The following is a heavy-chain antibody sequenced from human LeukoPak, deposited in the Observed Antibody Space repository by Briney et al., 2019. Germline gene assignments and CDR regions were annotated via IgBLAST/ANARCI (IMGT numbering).Heavy chain of an antibody. CDR1: GGSVSSGSYY. V-gene: IGHV4-61*01. CDR2: IYYSGST. D-gene: IGHD3-9*01. J-gene: IGHJ5*02. CDR3: ARVGYFDWYVNWFDP. Sequence: SETLSLTCTVSGGSVSSGSYYWSWIRQPPGKGLEWIGYIYYSGSTNYNPSLKSRVTISVDTSKNQFSLKLSSVTAADTAVYYCARVGYFDWYVNWFDPWGQGTLVTVSS.